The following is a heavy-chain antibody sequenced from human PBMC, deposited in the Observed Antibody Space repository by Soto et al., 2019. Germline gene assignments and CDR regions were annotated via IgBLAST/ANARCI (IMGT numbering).Heavy chain of an antibody. D-gene: IGHD1-26*01. Sequence: SESLSLTCTVSGGSISSGDYYWGWIRQPPGKGLEWIGSIYYSGSTYYNPSLKSRVTISVDTSKNQFSLKLSSVTAADTAVDYSARDLLDYYYGIDVWGQGTTVTVSS. CDR1: GGSISSGDYY. CDR2: IYYSGST. J-gene: IGHJ6*02. CDR3: ARDLLDYYYGIDV. V-gene: IGHV4-39*07.